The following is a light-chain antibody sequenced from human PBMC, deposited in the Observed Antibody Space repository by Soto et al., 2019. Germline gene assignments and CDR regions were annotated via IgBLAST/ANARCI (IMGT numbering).Light chain of an antibody. CDR3: HQRQSWPRT. CDR2: QTS. V-gene: IGKV3-11*01. J-gene: IGKJ1*01. CDR1: QSVIRY. Sequence: EIVLTQSPATLSLSPGERATLSCRASQSVIRYLAWYQQRPGQAPRPLIYQTSIRAAGIPARFSASGTGTDFTLTISDVQPEDFAVYYCHQRQSWPRTFGQGTKVDI.